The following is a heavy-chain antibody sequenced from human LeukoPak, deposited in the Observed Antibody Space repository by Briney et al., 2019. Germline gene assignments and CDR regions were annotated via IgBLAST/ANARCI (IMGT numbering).Heavy chain of an antibody. CDR1: GFTFTDYW. CDR3: ARDPHWNFDF. Sequence: GGSLRLSCEASGFTFTDYWVIWVRQAPGQGLEWVAKINPDGSDTYYADSVKGRFTMSRDNTKNSLYLQMNSLRGEDTAVYYCARDPHWNFDFWGQGTLVTVSS. CDR2: INPDGSDT. D-gene: IGHD3-3*01. J-gene: IGHJ4*02. V-gene: IGHV3-7*04.